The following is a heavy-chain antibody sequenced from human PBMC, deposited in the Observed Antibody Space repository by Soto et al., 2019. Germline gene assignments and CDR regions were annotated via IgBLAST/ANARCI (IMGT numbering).Heavy chain of an antibody. Sequence: QITLKESGPTLVEPTQTLTLTCTFSGFSLTPSQVGLGWIRQPPGQALECLAVIYWDNDKRYSPSLERRLTITKDTSKNQVVLTMTNMDPMDTATYYCAHLMITYGGVIADDAFDVWGQGTMVTVSS. CDR3: AHLMITYGGVIADDAFDV. J-gene: IGHJ3*01. CDR1: GFSLTPSQVG. CDR2: IYWDNDK. D-gene: IGHD3-16*02. V-gene: IGHV2-5*02.